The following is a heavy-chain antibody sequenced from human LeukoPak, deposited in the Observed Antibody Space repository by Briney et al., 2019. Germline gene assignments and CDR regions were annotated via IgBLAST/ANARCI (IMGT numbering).Heavy chain of an antibody. D-gene: IGHD3-3*01. V-gene: IGHV4-39*01. CDR3: ASKRITIFGVVTAAEYFQH. CDR1: GGSISSSSYY. Sequence: SETLSLTCTVSGGSISSSSYYWGWIRQPPGKGLEWIGSIYYSGSTYYNPSHKSRVTISVDTSKNQFSLKLSSVTAADTAVYYCASKRITIFGVVTAAEYFQHWGQGTLVTVSS. CDR2: IYYSGST. J-gene: IGHJ1*01.